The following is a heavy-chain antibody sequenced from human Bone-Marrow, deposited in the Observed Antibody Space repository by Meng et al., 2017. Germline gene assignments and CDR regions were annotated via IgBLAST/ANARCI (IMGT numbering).Heavy chain of an antibody. CDR1: GGSISSYY. V-gene: IGHV4-4*07. CDR2: IYTSGST. D-gene: IGHD3-9*01. CDR3: ARSLLRYFDWLLSFDY. Sequence: SETLSLTCTVSGGSISSYYWSWIRQPAGKGLEWIGRIYTSGSTNYNPSLKSRVTISVDTSKNQFSLKLSSVTAADTAVYYCARSLLRYFDWLLSFDYWGQGTLVTVS. J-gene: IGHJ4*02.